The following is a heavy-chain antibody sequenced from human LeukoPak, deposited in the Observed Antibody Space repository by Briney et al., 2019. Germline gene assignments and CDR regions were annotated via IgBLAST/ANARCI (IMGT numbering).Heavy chain of an antibody. V-gene: IGHV1-18*01. J-gene: IGHJ4*02. CDR1: GYTFTSYG. CDR2: ISAYNGNT. D-gene: IGHD5-24*01. Sequence: ASVKVSCKASGYTFTSYGISWVRQAPGQGLEWMGWISAYNGNTNYAQKFQGRVTITADKSTSTAYMELSSLRSEDTAVYYCAGGATNPGYWGQGTLVTVSS. CDR3: AGGATNPGY.